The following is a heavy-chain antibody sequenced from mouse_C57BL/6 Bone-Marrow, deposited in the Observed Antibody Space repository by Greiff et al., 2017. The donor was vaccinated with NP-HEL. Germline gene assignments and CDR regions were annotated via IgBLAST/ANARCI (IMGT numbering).Heavy chain of an antibody. D-gene: IGHD1-1*01. CDR3: ARSRALITTVVATDY. Sequence: EVQLQQSGAELVKPGASVKLSCTASGFNIKAYYMPWVKQRTEQALAWIGRIDPEDGETKYAPKFQGKATITADTSSNTAYLQLSSLTAEDTAVYYCARSRALITTVVATDYWGQGTTLTVSS. V-gene: IGHV14-2*01. J-gene: IGHJ2*01. CDR2: IDPEDGET. CDR1: GFNIKAYY.